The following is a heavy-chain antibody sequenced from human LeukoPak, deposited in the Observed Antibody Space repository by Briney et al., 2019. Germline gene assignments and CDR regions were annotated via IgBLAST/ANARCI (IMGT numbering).Heavy chain of an antibody. Sequence: SETLSLTCTVSGGSISSGGYYWSWIRQHPGKGLEWIGNIYYSGSTYYNPSLKSRVTISVDTSKNQFSLKLSSVTAADTAVYYCAREKVGLVDYWGQGTLVTVSS. CDR2: IYYSGST. CDR1: GGSISSGGYY. CDR3: AREKVGLVDY. V-gene: IGHV4-31*03. J-gene: IGHJ4*02. D-gene: IGHD3/OR15-3a*01.